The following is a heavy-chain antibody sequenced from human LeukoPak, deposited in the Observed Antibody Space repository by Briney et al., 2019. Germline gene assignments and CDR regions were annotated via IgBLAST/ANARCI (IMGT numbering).Heavy chain of an antibody. J-gene: IGHJ4*02. V-gene: IGHV4-34*01. Sequence: TSETLSLTCAVYGGSFSGYYWSWIRQPPGKGLEWIGEINHSGSTNYNPSLKSRVTISVDTSKNQFSLKLSSVTAADTAVYYCASHGRLRWSNYFDYWGQGTLVTVSS. CDR1: GGSFSGYY. D-gene: IGHD4-23*01. CDR3: ASHGRLRWSNYFDY. CDR2: INHSGST.